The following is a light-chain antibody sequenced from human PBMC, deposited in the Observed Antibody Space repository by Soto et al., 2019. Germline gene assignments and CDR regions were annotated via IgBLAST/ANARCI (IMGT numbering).Light chain of an antibody. CDR3: QQYYGTPIT. Sequence: DIVMTQSPDSLGVSLGERATINCKSSQTVLYSSNNKNYLAWFQQKPGQPPKLLIYWASTRESGVPDRFSGSGSGTDFTLTIISLQAEDVAVYYCQQYYGTPITFGQGTRLEIK. CDR1: QTVLYSSNNKNY. V-gene: IGKV4-1*01. J-gene: IGKJ5*01. CDR2: WAS.